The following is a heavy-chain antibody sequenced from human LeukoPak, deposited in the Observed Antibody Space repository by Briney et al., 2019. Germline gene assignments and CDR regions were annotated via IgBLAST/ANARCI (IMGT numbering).Heavy chain of an antibody. V-gene: IGHV3-72*01. J-gene: IGHJ3*02. D-gene: IGHD3-3*01. CDR2: TRNKANSYTT. Sequence: GGSLRLSCAASGFTSSDHYMDWVRQAPGKGLEWVGRTRNKANSYTTEYAASVKGRFTIFRDDSKNSLYLQMNSLKTEDTAVYYCTRSTGGVLDAFNIWGQGTMVTVSS. CDR1: GFTSSDHY. CDR3: TRSTGGVLDAFNI.